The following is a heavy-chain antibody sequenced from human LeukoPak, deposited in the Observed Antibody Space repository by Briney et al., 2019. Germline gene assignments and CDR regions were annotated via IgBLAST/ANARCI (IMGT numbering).Heavy chain of an antibody. D-gene: IGHD2-15*01. J-gene: IGHJ5*02. CDR2: INLNSGGT. V-gene: IGHV1-2*02. CDR1: GYTFTDYY. CDR3: ARDAGYCTGGSCWYFDP. Sequence: ASVKVSCKASGYTFTDYYMHWVRQAPGQGLEWMGWINLNSGGTNFAQRFQGRATMTRDTSISTAYMDLSRLISDDTAVYYCARDAGYCTGGSCWYFDPWGQGTLVTVSS.